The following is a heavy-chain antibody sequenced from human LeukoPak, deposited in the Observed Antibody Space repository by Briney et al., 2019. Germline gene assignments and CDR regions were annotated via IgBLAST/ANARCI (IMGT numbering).Heavy chain of an antibody. J-gene: IGHJ4*02. V-gene: IGHV3-11*04. Sequence: GGSLRLSCAASGFTFSDYYMSWIRRAPGKGLGWVSYISSSGSTIYYADSVKGRFTISRDNAKNSLYLQMNSLRAEDTAVYYCARGLFKNPFDYWGQGTLVTVSS. CDR1: GFTFSDYY. CDR3: ARGLFKNPFDY. CDR2: ISSSGSTI. D-gene: IGHD2-21*01.